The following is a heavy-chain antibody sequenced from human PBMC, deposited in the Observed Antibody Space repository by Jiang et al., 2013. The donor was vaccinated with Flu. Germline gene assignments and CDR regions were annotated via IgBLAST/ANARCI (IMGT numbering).Heavy chain of an antibody. CDR1: SVDY. V-gene: IGHV3-11*04. CDR2: ISHTGSII. D-gene: IGHD6-19*01. J-gene: IGHJ4*02. CDR3: ARVETSSGYDAARVDH. Sequence: SVDYMSWIRQAPGKGLEWISYISHTGSIIYYSDSVRGRFTISRDNAKKSVHLEMNTLRVEDTAIYYCARVETSSGYDAARVDHWGQGTLVTVSS.